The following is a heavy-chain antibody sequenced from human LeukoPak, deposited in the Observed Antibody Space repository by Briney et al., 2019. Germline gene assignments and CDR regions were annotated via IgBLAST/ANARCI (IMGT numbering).Heavy chain of an antibody. V-gene: IGHV4-34*01. D-gene: IGHD4-17*01. CDR2: INHSGST. CDR3: ARGLTVTTHLYFDY. Sequence: PSETLSLTCAVYGGSFSGYYWSWIRLPPGKGLEWIGEINHSGSTNYNPSLKSRVTISVDTSKNQFSLKLSSVTAADTAVYYCARGLTVTTHLYFDYWGQGTLVTVSS. J-gene: IGHJ4*02. CDR1: GGSFSGYY.